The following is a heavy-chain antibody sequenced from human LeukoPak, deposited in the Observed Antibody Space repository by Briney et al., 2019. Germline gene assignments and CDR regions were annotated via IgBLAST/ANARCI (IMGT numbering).Heavy chain of an antibody. V-gene: IGHV4-59*01. CDR3: ARFGTSSSRFFDQ. D-gene: IGHD6-6*01. CDR2: IHYSGTT. Sequence: SETLSITCTDADGSISAYYWSWIRQPPGKGLDWIGYIHYSGTTNYYPSLKSRVTIALDTSKNQFSLKLNSVTAADTAVYYCARFGTSSSRFFDQWGQGTLVTVSS. J-gene: IGHJ4*02. CDR1: DGSISAYY.